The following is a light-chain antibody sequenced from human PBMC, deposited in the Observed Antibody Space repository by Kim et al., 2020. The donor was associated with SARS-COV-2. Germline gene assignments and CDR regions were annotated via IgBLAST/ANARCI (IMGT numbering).Light chain of an antibody. CDR1: NIGSKS. CDR2: SNV. J-gene: IGLJ2*01. V-gene: IGLV3-21*02. Sequence: PRRTAAITCGGSNIGSKSVHWYHQKPGQAPVLVVHSNVARPSGIPERFSGSTSGNTATLTIGRVEAGDEGDYYCQVWDSSGDHPVIFGGGTQLTVL. CDR3: QVWDSSGDHPVI.